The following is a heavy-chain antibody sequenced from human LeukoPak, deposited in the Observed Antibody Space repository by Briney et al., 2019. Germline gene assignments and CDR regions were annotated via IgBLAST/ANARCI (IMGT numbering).Heavy chain of an antibody. Sequence: GGSLRLSCAASGFTFSSYAMSWVRQAPGKGLEWVSSISSSSSYIYYADSVKGRFTISRDNAKNSLYLQMNSLRAEDTAVYYCARGGPRMVATVPLAYWGQGTLVTVSS. J-gene: IGHJ4*02. CDR2: ISSSSSYI. D-gene: IGHD5-12*01. V-gene: IGHV3-21*01. CDR1: GFTFSSYA. CDR3: ARGGPRMVATVPLAY.